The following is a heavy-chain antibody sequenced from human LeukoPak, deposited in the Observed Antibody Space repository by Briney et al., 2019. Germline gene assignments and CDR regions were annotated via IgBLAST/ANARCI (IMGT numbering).Heavy chain of an antibody. V-gene: IGHV3-72*01. CDR3: ARESFAARWD. D-gene: IGHD6-6*01. J-gene: IGHJ4*02. Sequence: PGGSLRLSCAASGFTFSDHDMDWVRQAPGKGLEWVGRSRNKPNSYDTQYAASVKGRFTISRDDSKNSLYLQMNSLRAEDTAVYYCARESFAARWDWGQGTLVTVSS. CDR1: GFTFSDHD. CDR2: SRNKPNSYDT.